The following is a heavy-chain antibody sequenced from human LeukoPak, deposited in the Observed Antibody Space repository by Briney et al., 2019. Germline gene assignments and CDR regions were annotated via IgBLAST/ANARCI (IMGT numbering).Heavy chain of an antibody. Sequence: GGSLRLSCAASGFSFSTYSMTWVRQAPGKGLEWVSSISSGSSYIYYAASVKGRFTISRDNSKNSPYLQMNSLRAEDTALYYCARGTPTSCYNSCGDYFDYWGQGTLVTVSS. CDR3: ARGTPTSCYNSCGDYFDY. CDR1: GFSFSTYS. V-gene: IGHV3-21*01. J-gene: IGHJ4*02. CDR2: ISSGSSYI. D-gene: IGHD2-2*02.